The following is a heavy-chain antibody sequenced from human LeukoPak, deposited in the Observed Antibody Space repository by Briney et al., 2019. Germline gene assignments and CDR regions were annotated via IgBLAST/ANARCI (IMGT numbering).Heavy chain of an antibody. Sequence: GGSLRLSCAASGFTFSSYSMNWVRQAPGKGREWVSYISSSSSTIYYADSVKGRFTISRDNAKNSLYLQMNSLRAEDTAVYYCARAVVRGRFDYWGQGTLVTVSS. CDR2: ISSSSSTI. V-gene: IGHV3-48*01. D-gene: IGHD3-10*01. CDR1: GFTFSSYS. CDR3: ARAVVRGRFDY. J-gene: IGHJ4*02.